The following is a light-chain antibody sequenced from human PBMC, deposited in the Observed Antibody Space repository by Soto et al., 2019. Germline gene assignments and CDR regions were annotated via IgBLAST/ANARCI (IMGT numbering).Light chain of an antibody. CDR1: QSVSGDY. Sequence: EVVLTQSPVALSVSPGEKATLSCRASQSVSGDYLAWYQHQPGRPPRLLINATSDRVPGIPDRFVGSGSGTEFTLTITRLEPEDFAVYYCQQYSRSPYAFGPGTKLEVK. CDR2: ATS. J-gene: IGKJ1*01. CDR3: QQYSRSPYA. V-gene: IGKV3-20*01.